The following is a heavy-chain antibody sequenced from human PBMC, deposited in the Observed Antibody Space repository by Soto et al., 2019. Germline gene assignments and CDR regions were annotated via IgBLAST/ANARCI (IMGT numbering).Heavy chain of an antibody. CDR3: ARIRVEVPAAIPSEYYFDY. CDR1: GFSLSTSGMC. V-gene: IGHV2-70*01. D-gene: IGHD2-2*02. CDR2: IDWDDDK. J-gene: IGHJ4*02. Sequence: VSGPTLVNPTQTLTLTCTFSGFSLSTSGMCVSWIRQPPGKALEWLALIDWDDDKYYSTSLKTRLTISKDTSKNQVVLTMTNMDPVDTATYYCARIRVEVPAAIPSEYYFDYWGQGTLVPSPQ.